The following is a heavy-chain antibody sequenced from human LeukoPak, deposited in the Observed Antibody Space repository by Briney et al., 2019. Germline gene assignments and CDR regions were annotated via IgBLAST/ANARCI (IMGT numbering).Heavy chain of an antibody. V-gene: IGHV1-8*01. CDR2: MNPNSGNT. Sequence: ASVKVSCKASNSTFSGMSWVRQATGQGLEWMGWMNPNSGNTGYAQKFQGRVTMTRNTSISTAYMELSSLRSEDTAVYYCARVQWLAPQYYFDYWGQGTLVTVSS. D-gene: IGHD6-19*01. CDR3: ARVQWLAPQYYFDY. CDR1: NSTFSG. J-gene: IGHJ4*02.